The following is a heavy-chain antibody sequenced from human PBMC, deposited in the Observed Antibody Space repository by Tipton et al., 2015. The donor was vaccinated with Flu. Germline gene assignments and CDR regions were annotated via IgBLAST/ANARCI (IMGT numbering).Heavy chain of an antibody. CDR1: GYSFTGYG. D-gene: IGHD6-19*01. V-gene: IGHV1-18*01. CDR3: ARCKVGDSTSGWSDY. J-gene: IGHJ4*02. CDR2: ISTDGLTA. Sequence: QMQLVQSGAEVKKPGASVKVSCKASGYSFTGYGINWVRQAPGQGLEWMGWISTDGLTAHYAPRLQGRVAMTTDTSTSTTYMELRSLKSDDTAMYYCARCKVGDSTSGWSDYWGQGTLVTVSS.